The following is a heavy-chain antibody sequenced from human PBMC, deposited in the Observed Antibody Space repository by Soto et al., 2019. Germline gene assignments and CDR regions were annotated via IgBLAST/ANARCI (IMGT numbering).Heavy chain of an antibody. CDR1: GGTFSSYT. V-gene: IGHV1-69*02. D-gene: IGHD2-15*01. Sequence: QVQLVQSGAEVKKPGSSVKVSFKASGGTFSSYTISWVRQAPGQGLEWMGRIIPILGIANYAQKFQGRVTITADKSKSTAYMELSSLRSEDTAVYYCAVEGRCSGGSCYSGYNWFDPWGQGTLVTVSS. CDR2: IIPILGIA. CDR3: AVEGRCSGGSCYSGYNWFDP. J-gene: IGHJ5*02.